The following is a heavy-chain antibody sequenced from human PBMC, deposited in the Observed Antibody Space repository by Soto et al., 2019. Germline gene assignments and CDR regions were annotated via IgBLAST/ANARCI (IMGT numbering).Heavy chain of an antibody. CDR1: GFTFSRYA. D-gene: IGHD3-9*01. CDR2: MSYDGNQK. Sequence: HPGGSLRLSCAASGFTFSRYAIHWVRQAPGKGLEWVTVMSYDGNQKHYADSVKGRFTVSRDDSENTVFLQMTSLRPEDTATYYCAKGRYFDSYYLDSWGQGTLVTVSS. J-gene: IGHJ4*02. V-gene: IGHV3-30-3*01. CDR3: AKGRYFDSYYLDS.